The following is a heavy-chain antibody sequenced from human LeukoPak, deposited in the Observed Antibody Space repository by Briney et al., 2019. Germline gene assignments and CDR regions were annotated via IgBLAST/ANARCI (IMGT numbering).Heavy chain of an antibody. V-gene: IGHV4-4*07. Sequence: PSETLSLTCTVSGDSISNYYWNWIRQPAGKGLEWIGRIYTSGSTNYNPSLKSRVTMSVDTSKNQFSLKLSSVTAADTAVYYCARGVPFMNLDYWGQGTLVTVSS. CDR3: ARGVPFMNLDY. CDR2: IYTSGST. J-gene: IGHJ4*02. CDR1: GDSISNYY. D-gene: IGHD3-16*01.